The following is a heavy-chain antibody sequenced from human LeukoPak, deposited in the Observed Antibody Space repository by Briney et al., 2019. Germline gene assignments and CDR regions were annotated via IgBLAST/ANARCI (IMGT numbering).Heavy chain of an antibody. CDR3: ARERGYSGYDSYFDY. D-gene: IGHD5-12*01. V-gene: IGHV1-2*02. J-gene: IGHJ4*02. CDR2: INPNSGGT. Sequence: GASVKVSCKASGYTFTGYYMHWVRQAPGQGLEWMGWINPNSGGTNYAQKFQGRVTMTRDTSISTAYMELSRLRSDDTAVYYCARERGYSGYDSYFDYWGQGTLVTVSS. CDR1: GYTFTGYY.